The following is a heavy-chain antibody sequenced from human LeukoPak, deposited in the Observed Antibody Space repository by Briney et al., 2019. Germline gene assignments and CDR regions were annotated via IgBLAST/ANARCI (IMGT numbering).Heavy chain of an antibody. CDR2: IYYSGTT. D-gene: IGHD3-22*01. CDR3: ARDYYDSRGEAFDI. J-gene: IGHJ3*02. CDR1: GGSIGSHY. Sequence: SETLSLTCTVSGGSIGSHYWSWIRQPPGEGLEWIGYIYYSGTTSYNPSLKSRVTISVDTSKNQFSLKLSSVTAADTAVYYCARDYYDSRGEAFDIWGLGTMVTVSS. V-gene: IGHV4-59*11.